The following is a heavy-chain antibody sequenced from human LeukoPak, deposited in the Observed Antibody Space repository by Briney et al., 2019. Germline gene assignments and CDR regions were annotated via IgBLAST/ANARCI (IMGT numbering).Heavy chain of an antibody. Sequence: GGSLRLSCAASGFTFSSYGMSWVRQAPGKGLEWVSAISGSGGSTYYADSVKGRFTISRDNSKNTLYLQMNSLRAEDTAVYYCAKDALVGATVPRGIDYWGQGTLVTVSS. CDR3: AKDALVGATVPRGIDY. V-gene: IGHV3-23*01. CDR2: ISGSGGST. J-gene: IGHJ4*02. D-gene: IGHD1-26*01. CDR1: GFTFSSYG.